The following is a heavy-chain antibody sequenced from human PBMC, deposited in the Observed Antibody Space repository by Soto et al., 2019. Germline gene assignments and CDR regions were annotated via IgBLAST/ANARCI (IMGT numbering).Heavy chain of an antibody. CDR3: ARYRRDGYTTFDY. V-gene: IGHV1-46*01. CDR1: GYTFTSYE. CDR2: ISPSDGST. D-gene: IGHD5-12*01. Sequence: QVQLVQSGAEVKKPGASVKDSCKASGYTFTSYEMYWVRQAPGQRLEWMGIISPSDGSTTYAQKFQGRVTRTRDTSTSTVYMELSSLRSEDTAVYYCARYRRDGYTTFDYWGQGTLVTVSS. J-gene: IGHJ4*02.